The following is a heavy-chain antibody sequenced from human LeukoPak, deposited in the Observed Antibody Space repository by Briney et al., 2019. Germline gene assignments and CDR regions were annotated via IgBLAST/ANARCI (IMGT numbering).Heavy chain of an antibody. CDR3: ARGGYGAGSSPDY. CDR2: INPNSGGT. V-gene: IGHV1-2*02. D-gene: IGHD3-10*01. CDR1: GYTFTGYN. Sequence: ASVKLSCKASGYTFTGYNMHWVRQAPGQRVEGMGWINPNSGGTNYAQKLQGRVTMTRDTSISTAYMELSRLRSDDTVVYYCARGGYGAGSSPDYWGQGTLVTVS. J-gene: IGHJ4*02.